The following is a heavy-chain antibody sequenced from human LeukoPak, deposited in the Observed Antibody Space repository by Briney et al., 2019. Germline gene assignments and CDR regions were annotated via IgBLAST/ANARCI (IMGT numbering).Heavy chain of an antibody. CDR3: ARDGVVAATPYNWFDP. CDR1: GYTFTSYG. Sequence: ASVKVSCKASGYTFTSYGISWVRQAPGQGLEWMGWISAYNGNTNYAQKLQGRVTMTTDTSTSTAYMELSSLRSDDTAVYYCARDGVVAATPYNWFDPWGQGTLVTVSS. CDR2: ISAYNGNT. V-gene: IGHV1-18*01. J-gene: IGHJ5*02. D-gene: IGHD2-15*01.